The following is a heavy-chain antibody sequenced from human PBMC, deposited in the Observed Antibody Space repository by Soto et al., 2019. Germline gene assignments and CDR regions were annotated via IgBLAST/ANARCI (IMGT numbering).Heavy chain of an antibody. J-gene: IGHJ6*02. D-gene: IGHD3-16*01. V-gene: IGHV4-39*01. CDR2: IDYTGIT. CDR1: GGSISSSRYY. Sequence: PSETLSLTCTVSGGSISSSRYYGDWIRQPPGKGLEWIGTIDYTGITYQNPSRESRVTFSVDTSKNQFSLELTSVTAADTAVYYCARPMGDLYYGMDVWGQGTTVTCSS. CDR3: ARPMGDLYYGMDV.